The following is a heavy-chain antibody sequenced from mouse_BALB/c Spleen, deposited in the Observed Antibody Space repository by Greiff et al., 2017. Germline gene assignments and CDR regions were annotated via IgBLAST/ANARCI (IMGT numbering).Heavy chain of an antibody. CDR2: ISSGGSYT. V-gene: IGHV5-9-4*01. D-gene: IGHD2-14*01. Sequence: DVKLVESGGGLVKPGGSLKLSCAASGFTFSSYAMSWVRQSPEKRLEWVAEISSGGSYTYYPDTVTGRFTISRDNAKNTLYLEMSSLRSEDTAMYYCARGDYRHAMDYWGQGTSVTVSS. J-gene: IGHJ4*01. CDR1: GFTFSSYA. CDR3: ARGDYRHAMDY.